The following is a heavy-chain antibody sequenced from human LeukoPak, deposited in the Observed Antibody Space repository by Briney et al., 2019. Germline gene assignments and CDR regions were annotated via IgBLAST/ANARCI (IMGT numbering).Heavy chain of an antibody. V-gene: IGHV3-23*01. CDR2: ISASGGTT. D-gene: IGHD5-12*01. CDR3: AKDHRRYAPLNYYYYGMDV. J-gene: IGHJ6*02. CDR1: GFTFSTYA. Sequence: GGSLRLSCAASGFTFSTYAMSWVRQAPGKGLEWVSGISASGGTTYYADSVKGRFTISRDNSKNTLYLQMNSLRAEDTAVYYCAKDHRRYAPLNYYYYGMDVWGQGTTVTVSS.